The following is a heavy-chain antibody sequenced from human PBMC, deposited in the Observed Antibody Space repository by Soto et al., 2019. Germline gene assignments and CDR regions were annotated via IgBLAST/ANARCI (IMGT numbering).Heavy chain of an antibody. CDR1: GGSISSYY. J-gene: IGHJ4*02. V-gene: IGHV4-59*01. Sequence: QVQLQESGPGLVKPSETLSLTCTVSGGSISSYYWNWIRQSPGKGLEWIGYIFYSGSTNYTPSLKSRVTMSIDTSENHFSLKMTSVTAADTAVYYCARSYDFWSGYFNFWGQGTLVTVSS. CDR3: ARSYDFWSGYFNF. D-gene: IGHD3-3*01. CDR2: IFYSGST.